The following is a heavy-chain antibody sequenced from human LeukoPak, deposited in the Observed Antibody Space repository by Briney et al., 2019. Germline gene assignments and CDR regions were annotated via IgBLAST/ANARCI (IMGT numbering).Heavy chain of an antibody. V-gene: IGHV3-23*01. D-gene: IGHD3-22*01. J-gene: IGHJ4*02. Sequence: GGSLRLSCAASGFTFSSYAMSWVRQAPVKGLEWVSAISGSGGSTYYADSVKGRFTISRDNSKNTLYLQMNSLRAEDTAVYYCAKAKAMIVVARPGEWGQGPLVTVSS. CDR3: AKAKAMIVVARPGE. CDR2: ISGSGGST. CDR1: GFTFSSYA.